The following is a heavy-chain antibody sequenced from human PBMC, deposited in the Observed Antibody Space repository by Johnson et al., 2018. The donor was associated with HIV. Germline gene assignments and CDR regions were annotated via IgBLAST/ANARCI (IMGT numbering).Heavy chain of an antibody. Sequence: VQLVESGGGLVQPGGSLRLSCAASGFTFSSYWMTWVRQAPGRGLEWVANIKQDGSEKYYVDSVKGRFTISRDNSKNTLYLQMHSLRAEDTAVYYFARAPDFYGSSPTAFDIWGQRKMVNVFS. J-gene: IGHJ3*02. D-gene: IGHD3-22*01. CDR2: IKQDGSEK. CDR1: GFTFSSYW. V-gene: IGHV3-7*01. CDR3: ARAPDFYGSSPTAFDI.